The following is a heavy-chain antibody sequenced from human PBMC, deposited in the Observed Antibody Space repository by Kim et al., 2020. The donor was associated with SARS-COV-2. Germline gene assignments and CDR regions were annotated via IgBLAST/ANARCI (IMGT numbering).Heavy chain of an antibody. CDR2: ISGGDDS. D-gene: IGHD3-3*01. V-gene: IGHV3-23*01. CDR3: AKAFGFLINRYYHHS. CDR1: GFIFTNYA. J-gene: IGHJ4*02. Sequence: GGSLRLSCTASGFIFTNYAMSWVRQAPGKGLQWVSGISGGDDSSYADSAKGRFTITRDISKNTPYLQMNSRRAADTAVYYCAKAFGFLINRYYHHSWGQG.